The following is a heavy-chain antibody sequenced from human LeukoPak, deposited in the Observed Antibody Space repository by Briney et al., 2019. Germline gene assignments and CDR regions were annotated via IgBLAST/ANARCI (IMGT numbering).Heavy chain of an antibody. CDR2: INWNGGST. CDR3: ARAPNDFWSGALDY. CDR1: GFTFDDYG. V-gene: IGHV3-20*03. Sequence: GGSLRISSAASGFTFDDYGMSWVRQAPGKGLEWVSGINWNGGSTGYADSVKGRFTISRDNAKNSLYLQMNSLRAEDTALYYCARAPNDFWSGALDYWGQGTLVTVSS. D-gene: IGHD3-3*01. J-gene: IGHJ4*02.